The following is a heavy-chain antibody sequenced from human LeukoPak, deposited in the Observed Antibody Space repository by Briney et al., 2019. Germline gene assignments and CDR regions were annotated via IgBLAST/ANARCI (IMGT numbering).Heavy chain of an antibody. CDR3: ARDRTYRNWFDP. J-gene: IGHJ5*02. CDR2: ISYDGSNK. Sequence: GRSLRLSCAASGFTCSSYAMHWVRQAPGKGLEWVAVISYDGSNKYYAESVKGRFTISRDNSKNTLYLQMNSLRAEDTAVYYCARDRTYRNWFDPWGQGTLVTVSS. V-gene: IGHV3-30-3*01. D-gene: IGHD3-16*01. CDR1: GFTCSSYA.